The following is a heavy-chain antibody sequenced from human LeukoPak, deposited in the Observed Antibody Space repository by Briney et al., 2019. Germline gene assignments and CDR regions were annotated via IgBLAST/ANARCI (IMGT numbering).Heavy chain of an antibody. Sequence: GGSLRLSCAASGFTFSSYDMRWVRQAPGKGLEWVSSISVSGAKTYYADSVKGRFTISRDNSKNTLDLHMYSLTVDDTAVYYCARNENSGWGYFDYWGQGTLVTVSS. J-gene: IGHJ4*02. D-gene: IGHD5-12*01. CDR1: GFTFSSYD. V-gene: IGHV3-23*01. CDR3: ARNENSGWGYFDY. CDR2: ISVSGAKT.